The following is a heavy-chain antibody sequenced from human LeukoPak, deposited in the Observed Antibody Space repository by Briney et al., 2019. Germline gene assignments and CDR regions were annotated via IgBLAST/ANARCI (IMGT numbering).Heavy chain of an antibody. J-gene: IGHJ6*02. CDR1: GGSISSYY. CDR2: IYTSGST. Sequence: SETLSLTCTVSGGSISSYYWSWIRQPAGKGLEWIGRIYTSGSTNSNPSLKSRVTMSVDTSKNQFSLKLSSVTAADTPVYYCGRDNRIAVGGKIVGYYDGMDVWGQGTTVTVSS. CDR3: GRDNRIAVGGKIVGYYDGMDV. V-gene: IGHV4-4*07. D-gene: IGHD6-19*01.